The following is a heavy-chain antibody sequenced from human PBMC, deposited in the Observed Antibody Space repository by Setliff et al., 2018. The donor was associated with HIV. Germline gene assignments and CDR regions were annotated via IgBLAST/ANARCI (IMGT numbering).Heavy chain of an antibody. CDR3: AKTMVRGVSNPLFDY. J-gene: IGHJ4*02. V-gene: IGHV3-30*02. CDR1: GFTFSNYN. D-gene: IGHD3-10*01. CDR2: IWYDGSNK. Sequence: PGGSLRLSCAASGFTFSNYNMHWVRQAPGKGLEWVAVIWYDGSNKYYGDSVKGRFTISRDNSKNTLYLQMNSLRAEDTAVYYCAKTMVRGVSNPLFDYWGQGTLVTVSS.